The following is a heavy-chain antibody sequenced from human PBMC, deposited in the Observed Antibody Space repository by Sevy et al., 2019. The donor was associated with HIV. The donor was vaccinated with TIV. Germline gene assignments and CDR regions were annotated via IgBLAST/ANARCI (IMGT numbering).Heavy chain of an antibody. V-gene: IGHV3-53*01. CDR3: ARDWAVAGTGAFDI. D-gene: IGHD6-19*01. CDR2: IYSGGST. J-gene: IGHJ3*02. Sequence: GGSLRLSCAASGFTVSSNYMSWVRQAPGKGLEWVSVIYSGGSTYYADSVKGRFTISRDNSKNTLYLQTNSLRAEDTAVYYCARDWAVAGTGAFDIWGQGTMVTVSS. CDR1: GFTVSSNY.